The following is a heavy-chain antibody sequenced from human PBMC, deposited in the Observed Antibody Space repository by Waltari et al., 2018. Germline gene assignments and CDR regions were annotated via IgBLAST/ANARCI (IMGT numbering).Heavy chain of an antibody. J-gene: IGHJ4*02. Sequence: QVQLVQSGAEVKRPGSSVKVSCKSSGGTFDKYAISWVRQAPGQGLEWVGGVIPILGGGNYAQKFRDRVTITADESTDTAYMELSSLRSEDTAIYYCAKDHAAMKYSSTFDYWGQGTLVIVSS. D-gene: IGHD6-13*01. CDR1: GGTFDKYA. CDR2: VIPILGGG. V-gene: IGHV1-69*11. CDR3: AKDHAAMKYSSTFDY.